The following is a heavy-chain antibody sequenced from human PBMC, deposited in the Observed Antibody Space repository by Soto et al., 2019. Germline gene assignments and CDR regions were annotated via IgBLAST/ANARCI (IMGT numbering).Heavy chain of an antibody. CDR2: ISSSSSYI. J-gene: IGHJ6*02. D-gene: IGHD3-10*01. Sequence: EVQLVESGGGLVKPGGSLRLSCAASGFTFSSYSMNWVRQAPGKGLEWVSSISSSSSYIYYADSVKGRFTISRDNAKNSLYLQMNSLRAEDTAVYYCAREGGLLLFGVYGMDVWRQGTTVTVSS. V-gene: IGHV3-21*01. CDR1: GFTFSSYS. CDR3: AREGGLLLFGVYGMDV.